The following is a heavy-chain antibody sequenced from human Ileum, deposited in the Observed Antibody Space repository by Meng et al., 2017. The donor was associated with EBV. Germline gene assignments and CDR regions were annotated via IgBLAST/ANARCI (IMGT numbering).Heavy chain of an antibody. Sequence: QTQMPQSGPGLLKPSHTLSLTCSISRDSVSSISGAWNWIRQSPSRGLEWLGRTYYRSKWNTDYAVSVSSRITISPDTSKNQFSLQLNSVTPEDTAVYYCARGSYYFDSWGQGTLVTVSS. V-gene: IGHV6-1*01. CDR2: TYYRSKWNT. D-gene: IGHD1-26*01. CDR3: ARGSYYFDS. J-gene: IGHJ4*02. CDR1: RDSVSSISGA.